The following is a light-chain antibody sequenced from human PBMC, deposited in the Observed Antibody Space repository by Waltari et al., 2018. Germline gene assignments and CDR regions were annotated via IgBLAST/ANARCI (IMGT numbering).Light chain of an antibody. CDR3: TSYTSRHSLV. J-gene: IGLJ1*01. Sequence: QSALTQPASVSGSPGQSITISCTGTSRDVGDYDWVSWYQQHPGKAPKVVIFHVIYRPSGVSNRFSRSKSGNTASLTISGLQAEDEADYYCTSYTSRHSLVFGTGTKVTVL. CDR1: SRDVGDYDW. V-gene: IGLV2-14*03. CDR2: HVI.